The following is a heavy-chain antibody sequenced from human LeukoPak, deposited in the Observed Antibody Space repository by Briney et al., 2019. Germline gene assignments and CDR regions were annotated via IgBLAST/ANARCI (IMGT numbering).Heavy chain of an antibody. CDR3: AKDERRDGDYVDY. V-gene: IGHV3-9*01. CDR2: ISWNSGSI. Sequence: GRSLRLSCAASGFTFDDYAMQWVRHAPGKGLEWVSGISWNSGSIGYADSVKGRFTISRDNAKNSLYLQMNSLRAEDTALYYCAKDERRDGDYVDYWGQGTLVTVSS. CDR1: GFTFDDYA. J-gene: IGHJ4*02. D-gene: IGHD4-17*01.